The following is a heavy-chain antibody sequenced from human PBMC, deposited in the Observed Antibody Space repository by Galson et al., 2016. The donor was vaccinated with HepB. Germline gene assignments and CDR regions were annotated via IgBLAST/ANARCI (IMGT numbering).Heavy chain of an antibody. V-gene: IGHV1-2*02. CDR3: ARGYYNWKGNSFGS. J-gene: IGHJ5*01. Sequence: SVKVSCKASGYPFTGHYVHWVRQAPGQGLEWLGWINPNGGGTKYAQNLQGRVTMTRDTSINTAFMELSRLTSDDTAVYYCARGYYNWKGNSFGSWAQGTLVTVSS. CDR1: GYPFTGHY. D-gene: IGHD1-20*01. CDR2: INPNGGGT.